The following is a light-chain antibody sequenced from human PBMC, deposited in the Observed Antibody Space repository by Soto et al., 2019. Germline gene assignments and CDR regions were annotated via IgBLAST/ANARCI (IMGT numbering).Light chain of an antibody. J-gene: IGKJ1*01. CDR3: MQPLQSWT. CDR2: LGS. Sequence: DIVMTQCPLSLPFTPGEPASISCRSVHILLHSNGYNYLDWYLHKPGQCPQLLIYLGSNRASGVPDRFSGSGSGTDFTLKISRVEAEDVGVYYCMQPLQSWTFGQGTKVDIK. CDR1: HILLHSNGYNY. V-gene: IGKV2-28*01.